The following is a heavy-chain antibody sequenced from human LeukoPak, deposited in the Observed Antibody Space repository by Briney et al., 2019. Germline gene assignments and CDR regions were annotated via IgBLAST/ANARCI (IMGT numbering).Heavy chain of an antibody. D-gene: IGHD3-3*01. CDR3: TRDVLLAHLEWLIDAFDI. CDR2: IRSKAYGGTT. CDR1: GFTFGDYA. J-gene: IGHJ3*02. Sequence: PGRSLRLSCTASGFTFGDYAMSWVRQAPGKGLEWVGFIRSKAYGGTTKYAASVKGRFTISRDDSKSIAYLQMNSLKTEDTAVYYCTRDVLLAHLEWLIDAFDIWGQGTMVTVSS. V-gene: IGHV3-49*04.